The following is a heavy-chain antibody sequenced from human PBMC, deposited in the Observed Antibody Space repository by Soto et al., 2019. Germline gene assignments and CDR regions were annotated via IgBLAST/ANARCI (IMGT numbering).Heavy chain of an antibody. CDR1: GFTFSSYA. J-gene: IGHJ6*02. V-gene: IGHV3-23*01. CDR2: ISGSGGST. D-gene: IGHD2-8*01. Sequence: EVQLLESGGALVQPGGSLRLSCAASGFTFSSYAMSWVRQAPGKGLEWVSTISGSGGSTYYADSVKGRFTISRDNSKNTLYLQMNSLRAEDTAVYYCAKELMVYAMHDWKTYYYYGMDVWGQGTTVTVSS. CDR3: AKELMVYAMHDWKTYYYYGMDV.